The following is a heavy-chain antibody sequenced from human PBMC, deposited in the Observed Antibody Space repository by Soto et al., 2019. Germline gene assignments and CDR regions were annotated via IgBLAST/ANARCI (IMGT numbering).Heavy chain of an antibody. CDR2: INHSGST. CDR3: ARRIGTSSWYFDY. J-gene: IGHJ4*02. Sequence: SETLSLTCAVYGGSFSGYYWSWIRQPPGKGLEWIGEINHSGSTNYNPSLKSRVTISVDTSKNQFSLKLSSVTAADTAVYYCARRIGTSSWYFDYWGQGTLVTVSS. CDR1: GGSFSGYY. V-gene: IGHV4-34*01. D-gene: IGHD6-13*01.